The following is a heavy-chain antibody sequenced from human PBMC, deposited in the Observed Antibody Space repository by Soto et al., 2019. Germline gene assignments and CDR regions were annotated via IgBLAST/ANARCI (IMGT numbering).Heavy chain of an antibody. CDR2: ISSSSSTI. CDR3: AREYSSWGYNWFDP. CDR1: GFTFSSYS. D-gene: IGHD6-13*01. J-gene: IGHJ5*02. Sequence: EVQLVESGGGLVQPGGSLRLSCAASGFTFSSYSMNWVRQAPGKGLEWVSYISSSSSTIYYADSVKGRFTISRDNAKNSLYRQRNSLRAEDTAVYYWAREYSSWGYNWFDPWGQGTLVTVSS. V-gene: IGHV3-48*01.